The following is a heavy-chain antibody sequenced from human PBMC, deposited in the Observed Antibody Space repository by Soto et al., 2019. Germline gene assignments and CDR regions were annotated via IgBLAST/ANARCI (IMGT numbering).Heavy chain of an antibody. CDR1: GYTLTELS. V-gene: IGHV1-24*01. CDR3: ATDRGSGGSCCFNDAFDI. Sequence: QVQLVQSGAEVKKPGASVKVSCKVSGYTLTELSMHWVRQAPGKGLEWMGGFDPEDGETIYAQKFQGRVTMTEDTTTDTAYMEVRSLRSEDTAVYYCATDRGSGGSCCFNDAFDIWGQGTMVTVSS. J-gene: IGHJ3*02. CDR2: FDPEDGET. D-gene: IGHD2-15*01.